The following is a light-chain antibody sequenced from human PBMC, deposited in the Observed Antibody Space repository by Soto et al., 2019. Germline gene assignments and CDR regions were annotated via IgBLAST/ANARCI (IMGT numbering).Light chain of an antibody. Sequence: ELVLTQSPATLSLSPGERATLSCRASQGVGSTLAWYQQEPGRAPRLLIYDASTRATGIPARFSGAGSGTEFTLTISGLQSDDFAVYYCQQYGSSLAFTFGPGTKVDIK. V-gene: IGKV3-15*01. CDR3: QQYGSSLAFT. J-gene: IGKJ3*01. CDR1: QGVGST. CDR2: DAS.